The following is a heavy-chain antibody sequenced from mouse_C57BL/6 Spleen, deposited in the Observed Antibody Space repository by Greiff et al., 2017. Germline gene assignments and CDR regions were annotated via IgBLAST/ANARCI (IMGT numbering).Heavy chain of an antibody. J-gene: IGHJ1*03. V-gene: IGHV1-81*01. CDR3: ARYSNYWYFDV. D-gene: IGHD2-5*01. Sequence: VQLQESGAELARPGASVKLSCKASGYTFTSYGISWVKQRTGQGLEWIGEIYPRSGNTYYNEKFKGKATLTADKSSSTAYMELRSLTSEDSAVYFCARYSNYWYFDVWGTGTTVTVSS. CDR1: GYTFTSYG. CDR2: IYPRSGNT.